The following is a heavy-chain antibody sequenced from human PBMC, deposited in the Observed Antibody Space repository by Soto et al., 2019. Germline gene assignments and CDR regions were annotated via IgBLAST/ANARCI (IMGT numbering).Heavy chain of an antibody. D-gene: IGHD5-18*01. J-gene: IGHJ4*02. CDR1: GFTFSSYG. CDR2: IWYDGSNK. Sequence: GASLRPSCTAFGFTFSSYGMHWVRQAPGKGVEWVAVIWYDGSNKYYADSVKGRFTISRDNSKNTLYLQMNSLRAEDTAVYYCATSGYSYPRSGDYFDYWGQGTLVTVSS. CDR3: ATSGYSYPRSGDYFDY. V-gene: IGHV3-33*01.